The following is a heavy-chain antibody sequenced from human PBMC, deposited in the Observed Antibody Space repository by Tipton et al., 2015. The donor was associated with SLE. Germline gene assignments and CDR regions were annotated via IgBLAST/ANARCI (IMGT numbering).Heavy chain of an antibody. CDR1: GYTFTSYD. V-gene: IGHV1-46*01. D-gene: IGHD3-16*01. CDR3: VRELVGGHFDY. Sequence: QLVQSGPEVKKPGASVKVSCKASGYTFTSYDINWVRQATGQGLEWIGIIITSEGRTNYAQKFWGRVSMTRDMSTSTVYMELDSPTSDDTAVYYCVRELVGGHFDYWGQGTLVTVSS. J-gene: IGHJ4*02. CDR2: IITSEGRT.